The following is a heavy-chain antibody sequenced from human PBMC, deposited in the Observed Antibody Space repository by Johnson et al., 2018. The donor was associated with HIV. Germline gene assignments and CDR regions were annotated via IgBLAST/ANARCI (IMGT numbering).Heavy chain of an antibody. D-gene: IGHD1-26*01. CDR1: GFSVSSNY. J-gene: IGHJ3*02. Sequence: MQLVESGGGTVQPGGSLRLSCAASGFSVSSNYMSWVRQAPGKGLEWVSVLYSGGNTYYADSVKGRFNISRDNSKNTVYLQMNSLRAEDTAVYFCAREGNSGSYLENNAFDIWGQGTTVTVSS. CDR2: LYSGGNT. CDR3: AREGNSGSYLENNAFDI. V-gene: IGHV3-66*01.